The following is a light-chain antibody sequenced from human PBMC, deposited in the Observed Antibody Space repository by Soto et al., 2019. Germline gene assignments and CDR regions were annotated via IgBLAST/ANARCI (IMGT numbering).Light chain of an antibody. CDR2: AAS. J-gene: IGKJ3*01. V-gene: IGKV1-27*01. Sequence: DIQMTQSPSSLSASIGDRVTITCRASEVSSNYLAWYQQKPGKIPELLIYAASTLQSGFPYRFSGSGSGTDFTLTIRNLQPEVVETYSCQNYNRDILTFGPGTKAVIK. CDR1: EVSSNY. CDR3: QNYNRDILT.